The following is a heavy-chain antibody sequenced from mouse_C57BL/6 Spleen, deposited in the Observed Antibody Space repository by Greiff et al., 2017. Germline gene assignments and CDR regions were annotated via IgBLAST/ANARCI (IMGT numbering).Heavy chain of an antibody. V-gene: IGHV1-82*01. J-gene: IGHJ4*01. Sequence: QVQLQQSGPELVKPGASVKISCKASGYAFSSSWMNWVKQRPGKGLEWIGRVYPGDGDTNYNGKFKGKATLTADKSSSTAYMQLSSLTSEDSAVYFGARNDYDGDYAMDYWGQGTSVTVSS. CDR3: ARNDYDGDYAMDY. D-gene: IGHD2-4*01. CDR1: GYAFSSSW. CDR2: VYPGDGDT.